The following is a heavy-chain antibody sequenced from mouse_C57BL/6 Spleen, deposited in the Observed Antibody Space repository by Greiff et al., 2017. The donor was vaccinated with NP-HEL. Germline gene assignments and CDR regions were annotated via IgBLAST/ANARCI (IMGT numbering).Heavy chain of an antibody. J-gene: IGHJ4*01. CDR1: GYTFTSYG. D-gene: IGHD1-1*01. Sequence: VQLQQSGAELARPGASVKLSCKASGYTFTSYGISWVKQRTGQGLEWIGEIYPRSGNTYYNEKFKGKATLTADKSSSTAYMELRSLTSEDSAVYFCARNLLYYGSSFRAMDYWGQGTSVTVAS. CDR2: IYPRSGNT. V-gene: IGHV1-81*01. CDR3: ARNLLYYGSSFRAMDY.